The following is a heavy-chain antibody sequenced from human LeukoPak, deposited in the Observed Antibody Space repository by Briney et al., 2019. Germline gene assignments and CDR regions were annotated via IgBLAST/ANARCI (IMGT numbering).Heavy chain of an antibody. V-gene: IGHV4-4*07. CDR3: ARDPYQLNAFDI. D-gene: IGHD2-2*01. CDR1: GDSISSYY. Sequence: SETLSLTCTVSGDSISSYYCSWVRQPAGKGLEWIGRIFPSGSTNYNPSLKSRVTMSVDTSKNQVSLKLTSVTAADTAMYYCARDPYQLNAFDIWGQGTMVTVSS. CDR2: IFPSGST. J-gene: IGHJ3*02.